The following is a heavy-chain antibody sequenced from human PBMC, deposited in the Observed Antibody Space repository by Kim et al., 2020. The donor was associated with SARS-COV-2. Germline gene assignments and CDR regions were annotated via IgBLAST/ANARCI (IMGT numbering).Heavy chain of an antibody. V-gene: IGHV4-39*07. CDR3: ARAEGSYSSSPFDY. J-gene: IGHJ4*02. CDR1: GGSISSSSYY. Sequence: SETLSLTCTVSGGSISSSSYYWGWIRQPPGKGLEWIGSIYYSGSTYYNPSLKSRVTISVDTSKNQFSLKLSSVTAADTAVYYCARAEGSYSSSPFDYWGQGTLVTVSS. CDR2: IYYSGST. D-gene: IGHD6-6*01.